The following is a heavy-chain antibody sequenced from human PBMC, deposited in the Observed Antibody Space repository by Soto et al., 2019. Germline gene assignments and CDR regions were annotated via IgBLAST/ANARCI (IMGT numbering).Heavy chain of an antibody. CDR2: IISVGTGT. J-gene: IGHJ6*02. D-gene: IGHD6-13*01. CDR1: AITFSGYA. Sequence: AGGSLRLSCAASAITFSGYAMTWVRQAPGRGLEWVSSIISVGTGTYYADSVKGRFTISRDNPKDTVYLQMNSLGAEDTAVYYCAKARQLVRNGMDVWGQGTTVTVSS. V-gene: IGHV3-23*01. CDR3: AKARQLVRNGMDV.